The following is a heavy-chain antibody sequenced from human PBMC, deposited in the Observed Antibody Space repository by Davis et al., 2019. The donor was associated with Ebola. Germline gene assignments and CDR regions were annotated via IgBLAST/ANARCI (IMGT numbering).Heavy chain of an antibody. CDR1: GYTFTSYY. J-gene: IGHJ6*03. Sequence: ASVKVSCKASGYTFTSYYMHWVRQAPGQGLEWMGIINPSGGSTSYAQKFQGKVTMTRDTSTSTVYMELSSLRSEDTAVYYCARDSTLVDCSSTSCPESTTRYMDVWGKGTTVTVSS. D-gene: IGHD2-2*01. V-gene: IGHV1-46*01. CDR3: ARDSTLVDCSSTSCPESTTRYMDV. CDR2: INPSGGST.